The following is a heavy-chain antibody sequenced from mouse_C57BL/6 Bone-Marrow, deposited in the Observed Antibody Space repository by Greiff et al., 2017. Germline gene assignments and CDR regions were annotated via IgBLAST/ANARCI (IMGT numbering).Heavy chain of an antibody. Sequence: QVQLQQPGAELVKPGASVKLSCKASGYTFTSYWMHWVKQSPGQGLEWIGMIHPNSGSTNYNEKFKSKDTLTVDKSSSTAYMQLSSLTSEDSAVYYCAKEKGFPYWYFDVWGTGTTVTVSS. CDR2: IHPNSGST. J-gene: IGHJ1*03. CDR1: GYTFTSYW. V-gene: IGHV1-64*01. CDR3: AKEKGFPYWYFDV.